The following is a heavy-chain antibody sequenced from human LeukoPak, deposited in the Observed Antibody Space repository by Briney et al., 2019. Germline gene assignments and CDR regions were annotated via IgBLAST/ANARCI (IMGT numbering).Heavy chain of an antibody. V-gene: IGHV3-9*03. CDR3: AKGSEYNWNDASLFDY. CDR1: GFTFDDYA. CDR2: ISWNSGSI. Sequence: GGSLRLSCAASGFTFDDYAMHWARQAPGKGLEWVSGISWNSGSIGYADSVKGRFTISRDNAKNSLYLQMNSLRAEDMALYYCAKGSEYNWNDASLFDYWGQGTLVTVSS. D-gene: IGHD1-20*01. J-gene: IGHJ4*02.